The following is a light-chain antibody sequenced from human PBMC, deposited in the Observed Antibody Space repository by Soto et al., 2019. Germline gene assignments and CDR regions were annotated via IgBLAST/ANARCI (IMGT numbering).Light chain of an antibody. V-gene: IGLV2-11*01. CDR3: YSYSGDYTWV. CDR2: EVT. Sequence: QSALTQPRSVSVSPGQSVTISCTGTSSDVGGYDYVSWYQQYPGKAPKFMIYEVTRRPSGVPDRFSGSKSGNTASLTISGLQADDEADYYCYSYSGDYTWVFGGGTKLTVL. CDR1: SSDVGGYDY. J-gene: IGLJ3*02.